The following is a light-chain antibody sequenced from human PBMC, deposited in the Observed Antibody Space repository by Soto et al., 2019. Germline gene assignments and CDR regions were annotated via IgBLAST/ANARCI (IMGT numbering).Light chain of an antibody. CDR3: QQYGSSPRT. CDR2: GAS. V-gene: IGKV3-20*01. Sequence: IVMTLTPLTLPVTPGEPASISCRASQSVVTNLAWYQQKPGQAPRLLIYGASTRATGIPPRFSGSGSGTDFTLTISRLEPEDFAVYYCQQYGSSPRTFGQGTKVDIK. J-gene: IGKJ1*01. CDR1: QSVVTN.